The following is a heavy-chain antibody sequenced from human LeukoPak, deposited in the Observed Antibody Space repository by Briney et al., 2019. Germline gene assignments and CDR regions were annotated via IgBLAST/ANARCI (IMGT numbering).Heavy chain of an antibody. Sequence: PGGSLRLSCAASGFTFSNYAMSWVRQAPGKGLEWVSSIIGSGGDTYYADSVKGRFTICRDNSKNPLYLQMNSLRAEDPAVYYCAKDLRTYGSGIYRLPTVIFDYWGQGTLVTVSS. CDR3: AKDLRTYGSGIYRLPTVIFDY. D-gene: IGHD3-10*01. CDR2: IIGSGGDT. J-gene: IGHJ4*02. CDR1: GFTFSNYA. V-gene: IGHV3-23*01.